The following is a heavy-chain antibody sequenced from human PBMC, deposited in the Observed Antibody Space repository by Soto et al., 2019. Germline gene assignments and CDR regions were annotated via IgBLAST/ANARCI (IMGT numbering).Heavy chain of an antibody. CDR2: ISYDGSNK. Sequence: QVQLVESGGGVVQPGRSLRLSCAASGFTFSSYGTHWVRQAPGKGLEWVAVISYDGSNKYYADSVKGRFTISRDNSKNTLYLQMNSLRAEDTAVYYCAKDRGMATITSWYFDLWGRGTLVTVSS. CDR1: GFTFSSYG. D-gene: IGHD5-12*01. J-gene: IGHJ2*01. CDR3: AKDRGMATITSWYFDL. V-gene: IGHV3-30*18.